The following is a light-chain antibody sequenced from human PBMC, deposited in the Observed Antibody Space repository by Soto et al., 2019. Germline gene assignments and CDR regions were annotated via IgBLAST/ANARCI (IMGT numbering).Light chain of an antibody. CDR1: SSDVGGYNY. CDR2: EVI. Sequence: QSVLTQPASVSGSPGQSISISCTGTSSDVGGYNYVSWYQQHPGKAPKLIICEVINRPSGVSNRFSGSKSGNTASLTISGLQPEDEADYYCSSYTSRSTLVFGTGTKVTVL. V-gene: IGLV2-14*01. J-gene: IGLJ1*01. CDR3: SSYTSRSTLV.